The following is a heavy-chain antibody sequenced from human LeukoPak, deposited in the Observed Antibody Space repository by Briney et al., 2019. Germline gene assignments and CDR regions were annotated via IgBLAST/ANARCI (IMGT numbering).Heavy chain of an antibody. CDR1: GGSISSGGYY. CDR2: IYYSGST. CDR3: AREGYCSGGSCFDY. V-gene: IGHV4-31*03. Sequence: PSETLSLTCTVSGGSISSGGYYWSWIRQHPGKGLEWIGYIYYSGSTYYNPSLKSRVTISVDTSKNQFSLKLSSVTAADTAVYYCAREGYCSGGSCFDYWGQGTLVTVSS. D-gene: IGHD2-15*01. J-gene: IGHJ4*02.